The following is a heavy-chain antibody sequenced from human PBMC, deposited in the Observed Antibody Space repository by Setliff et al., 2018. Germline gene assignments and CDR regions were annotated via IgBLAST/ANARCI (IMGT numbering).Heavy chain of an antibody. V-gene: IGHV3-7*01. J-gene: IGHJ4*02. CDR2: IKEDGSEK. Sequence: PWGSLRLSCAASRFTCSNYWMSWVRQAPGKGLEWVANIKEDGSEKYYVDSVKGRFTISRDNAKNSLYLQMNSLRAEDTAVYYCARDQRLSYWGQGKLVTV. CDR3: ARDQRLSY. CDR1: RFTCSNYW.